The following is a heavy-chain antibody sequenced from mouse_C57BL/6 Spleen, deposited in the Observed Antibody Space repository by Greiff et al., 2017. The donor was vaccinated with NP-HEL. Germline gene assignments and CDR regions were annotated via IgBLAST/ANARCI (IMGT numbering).Heavy chain of an antibody. J-gene: IGHJ3*01. D-gene: IGHD2-4*01. CDR2: IYPGNSDT. CDR1: GYTFTSYW. V-gene: IGHV1-5*01. CDR3: TRGASYDYDEEAWFAY. Sequence: EVQLVESGTVLARPGASVKMSCKTSGYTFTSYWMHWVKQRPGQGLEWIGAIYPGNSDTSYNQKFKGKAKLTAVTSASTAYMELSSLTNEDSAVYYCTRGASYDYDEEAWFAYWGQGTLVTVSA.